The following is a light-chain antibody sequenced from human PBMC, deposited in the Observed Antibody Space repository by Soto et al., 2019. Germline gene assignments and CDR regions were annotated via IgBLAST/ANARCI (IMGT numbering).Light chain of an antibody. CDR2: GTS. CDR3: QHYGSAPYT. CDR1: QTLSTMF. Sequence: VLTQSPGTLSLSPGERTTLSCRSSQTLSTMFLAWYQQKPGQAPGLLIYGTSTRAAGIPDRFSGSGSGTDFTLTISRLEPEDSAVYYCQHYGSAPYTFGQGTELEIK. V-gene: IGKV3-20*01. J-gene: IGKJ2*01.